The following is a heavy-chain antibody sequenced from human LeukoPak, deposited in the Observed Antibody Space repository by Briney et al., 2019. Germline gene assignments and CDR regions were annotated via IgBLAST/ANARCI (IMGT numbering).Heavy chain of an antibody. V-gene: IGHV3-30*02. CDR2: IRYDGSNK. Sequence: GGSLRLSCAASGFTFSSYGMHWVRQAPGKGLEWVAFIRYDGSNKYYADSVKGRFTISRDNSKNKLYLQMNSLRAEDTAVYYCAKIYCSSTSCYWDYYYYMDVWGKGTTVTVSS. D-gene: IGHD2-2*01. CDR1: GFTFSSYG. CDR3: AKIYCSSTSCYWDYYYYMDV. J-gene: IGHJ6*03.